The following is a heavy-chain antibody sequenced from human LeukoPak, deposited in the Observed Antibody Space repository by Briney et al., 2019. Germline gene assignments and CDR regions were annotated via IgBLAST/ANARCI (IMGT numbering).Heavy chain of an antibody. J-gene: IGHJ4*02. CDR3: ARVETAMVDFDY. D-gene: IGHD5-18*01. Sequence: SETLSLTCTVSGGSISGYYWSWIRQPPGKGLEWIGYIYYSGTTNYNPSLKSRVTISADTSKNQFSLKLSSVTAADTAVYYCARVETAMVDFDYWGQGTLVTVSS. CDR1: GGSISGYY. CDR2: IYYSGTT. V-gene: IGHV4-59*01.